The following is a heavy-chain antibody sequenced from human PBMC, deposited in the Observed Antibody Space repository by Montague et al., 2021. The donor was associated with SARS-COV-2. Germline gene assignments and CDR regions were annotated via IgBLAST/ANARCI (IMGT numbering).Heavy chain of an antibody. CDR3: VRGIEAAGSYDY. CDR2: TYYRSMWKS. J-gene: IGHJ4*02. D-gene: IGHD6-13*01. Sequence: CAISGDSASSNSATWNWIRQSPSRGLEWLGRTYYRSMWKSDYARSVKSRIAINPDTSKNQFSLQLSSVTPEDTALYYCVRGIEAAGSYDYWGRGTLVTVSS. V-gene: IGHV6-1*01. CDR1: GDSASSNSAT.